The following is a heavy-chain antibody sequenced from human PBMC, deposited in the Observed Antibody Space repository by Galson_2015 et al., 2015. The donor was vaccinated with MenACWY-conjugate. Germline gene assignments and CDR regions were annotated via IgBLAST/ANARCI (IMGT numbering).Heavy chain of an antibody. CDR1: EVTLNVYT. CDR2: ILPILGMT. D-gene: IGHD1-26*01. CDR3: ARDMGSVGDV. J-gene: IGHJ6*02. V-gene: IGHV1-69*04. Sequence: SVKVSCKASEVTLNVYTISWVRQAPGEGLEWVGRILPILGMTNYGQRFQGRVTMTADNSTSTAYMELSSLRSEDTAVYYCARDMGSVGDVWGQGTTVIVS.